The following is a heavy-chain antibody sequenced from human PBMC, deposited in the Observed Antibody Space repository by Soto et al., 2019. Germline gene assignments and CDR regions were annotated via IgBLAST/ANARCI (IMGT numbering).Heavy chain of an antibody. D-gene: IGHD3-3*01. Sequence: HPGGSLRLSCVASGSTFENYAMSWVRQAPGKGLEWVSAISGSGGTTYYSDSVKGRFTISRDNSKNTVYLQMNDLRVEDAAEYFCAKDSWAIFGVPAGEYYAMDVWGQGTTVTVSS. CDR3: AKDSWAIFGVPAGEYYAMDV. V-gene: IGHV3-23*01. CDR2: ISGSGGTT. CDR1: GSTFENYA. J-gene: IGHJ6*02.